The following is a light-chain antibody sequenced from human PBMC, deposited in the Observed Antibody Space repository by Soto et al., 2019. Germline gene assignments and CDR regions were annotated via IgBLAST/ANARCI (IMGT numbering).Light chain of an antibody. Sequence: DIQMTQSPSTLSASVGDRVTITCRASQSMSKWLVWYQQKPGKAPKLLIYQASSVESGVPSRFSGSGYGTEFTLTISSLQPDDFATYYCQQYNTYLTFGGGTKVEIK. J-gene: IGKJ4*01. CDR2: QAS. CDR1: QSMSKW. V-gene: IGKV1-5*03. CDR3: QQYNTYLT.